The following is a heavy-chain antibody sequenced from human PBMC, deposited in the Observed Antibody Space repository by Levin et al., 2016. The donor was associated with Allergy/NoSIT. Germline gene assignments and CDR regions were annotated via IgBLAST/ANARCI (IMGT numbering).Heavy chain of an antibody. J-gene: IGHJ6*02. V-gene: IGHV3-30-3*01. Sequence: VRQAPGKGLEWVAVISYDGSNKYYADSVKGRFTISRDNSKNTLYLQMNSLRAEDTAVYYCARDSPVEMATITYYYYGMDVWGQGTTVTVSS. CDR2: ISYDGSNK. CDR3: ARDSPVEMATITYYYYGMDV. D-gene: IGHD5-24*01.